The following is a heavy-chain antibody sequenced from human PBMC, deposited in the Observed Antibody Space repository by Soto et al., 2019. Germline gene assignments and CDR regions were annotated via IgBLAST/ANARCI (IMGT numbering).Heavy chain of an antibody. CDR3: ATGFNYYGAGTLKLDF. CDR2: ISYSGTT. D-gene: IGHD3-10*01. V-gene: IGHV4-59*01. CDR1: GGSIRSYY. Sequence: QVLLQESGPGLVKPSETLSLTCSVSGGSIRSYYWSWIRQPPGKRLEWIGYISYSGTTNYNPSLTRPLTISIDTTKNQFSLKLGSVTADDTAVYYCATGFNYYGAGTLKLDFWGQGTLVAVSS. J-gene: IGHJ4*02.